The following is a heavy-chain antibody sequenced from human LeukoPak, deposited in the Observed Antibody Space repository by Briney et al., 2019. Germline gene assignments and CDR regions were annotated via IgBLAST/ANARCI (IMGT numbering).Heavy chain of an antibody. J-gene: IGHJ4*02. V-gene: IGHV3-23*01. Sequence: PGGSLRLSCAASGFTFSSYWMNWVRQAPGKGLEWVSGISANGGHTYYTDFVKGRFNISRDISKNTLYLQMNSLRAEDTAVYYCAKDRYYDLNYFDSWGQGTLVTVSS. CDR1: GFTFSSYW. D-gene: IGHD1-26*01. CDR3: AKDRYYDLNYFDS. CDR2: ISANGGHT.